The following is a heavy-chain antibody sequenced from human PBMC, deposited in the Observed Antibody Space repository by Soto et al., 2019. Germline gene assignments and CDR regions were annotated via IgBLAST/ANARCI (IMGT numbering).Heavy chain of an antibody. CDR1: GGSISSNY. J-gene: IGHJ4*02. CDR2: VYNSGST. D-gene: IGHD6-13*01. CDR3: ARYRREAVAGYTLDN. V-gene: IGHV4-59*01. Sequence: SETLSLTCTVSGGSISSNYWTWIRQPPGKGLEWIGYVYNSGSTNYNPSLKSRVTISEDTSKSQFSLKVNSMTAADTAVYYCARYRREAVAGYTLDNWGQGILVTVAS.